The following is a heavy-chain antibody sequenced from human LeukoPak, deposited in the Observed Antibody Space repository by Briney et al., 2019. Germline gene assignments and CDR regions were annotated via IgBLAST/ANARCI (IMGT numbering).Heavy chain of an antibody. Sequence: SETLSLTCTVSGGSLRSYYRSWIRQPPGKGLEWIGYIYYSGSTHYNPSLKSRVTISVDTSKNQFSLKLSSVTAADTAVYYCARSSRVDAFDIWGQGTMVTVSS. J-gene: IGHJ3*02. CDR2: IYYSGST. CDR1: GGSLRSYY. V-gene: IGHV4-59*01. D-gene: IGHD3-10*01. CDR3: ARSSRVDAFDI.